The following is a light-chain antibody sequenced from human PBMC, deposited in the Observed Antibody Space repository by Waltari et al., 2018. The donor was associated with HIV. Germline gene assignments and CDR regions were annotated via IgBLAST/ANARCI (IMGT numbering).Light chain of an antibody. J-gene: IGLJ2*01. CDR1: ALSTQY. Sequence: SHELTQPPSVSVSPGQTARITCSGDALSTQYVYWSQQRPGQAPLLVMYKDIERPSGMHERVSGSTSGTTVKLISSQGQADDEADYHCQAVDSADTYMVFGGGTKVTVL. CDR3: QAVDSADTYMV. CDR2: KDI. V-gene: IGLV3-25*03.